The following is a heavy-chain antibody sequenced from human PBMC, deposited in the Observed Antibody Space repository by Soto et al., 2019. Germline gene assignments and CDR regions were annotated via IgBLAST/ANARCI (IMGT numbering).Heavy chain of an antibody. CDR1: GGSISSYY. Sequence: QVQLQESGPGLVKPSETLSLTCTVSGGSISSYYWSWIRQPPGKGLEWIGYIYYSGSTNYTPSHKSRVTISVDTSKNQFSLKLSSVTAADTAVYYCARGKKQLGYYYYYMDVWGKGTTVTVSS. V-gene: IGHV4-59*01. J-gene: IGHJ6*03. CDR3: ARGKKQLGYYYYYMDV. D-gene: IGHD6-13*01. CDR2: IYYSGST.